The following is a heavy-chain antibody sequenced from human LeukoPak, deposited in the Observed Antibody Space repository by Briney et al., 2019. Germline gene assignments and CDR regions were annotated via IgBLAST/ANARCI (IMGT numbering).Heavy chain of an antibody. CDR2: ISSSGDTM. Sequence: PGGSLRLSCAASGFTFSSYWMSWVRQAPGKGLEWVSYISSSGDTMYYADSVKGRFTISRDNAKNSLYLQMNSLGAEDTAIYYCAREPIGGFSGSGGVFDYWGQGTLVTVSS. CDR3: AREPIGGFSGSGGVFDY. CDR1: GFTFSSYW. V-gene: IGHV3-48*04. D-gene: IGHD3-10*01. J-gene: IGHJ4*02.